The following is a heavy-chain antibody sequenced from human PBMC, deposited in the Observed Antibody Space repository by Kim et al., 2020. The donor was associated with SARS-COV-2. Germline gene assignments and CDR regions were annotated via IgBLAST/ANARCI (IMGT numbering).Heavy chain of an antibody. J-gene: IGHJ4*02. Sequence: YPQKFQGRVTMTRDTSTSTVYLDLTSLRSEDTAVYYCARDLAEAIYYFGYWGQGTLVTVSS. CDR3: ARDLAEAIYYFGY. V-gene: IGHV1-46*01.